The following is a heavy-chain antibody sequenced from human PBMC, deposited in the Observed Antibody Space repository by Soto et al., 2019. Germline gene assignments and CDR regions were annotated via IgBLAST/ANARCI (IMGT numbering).Heavy chain of an antibody. D-gene: IGHD3-22*01. Sequence: ASVKVSCKASGCIFSNFVITWVRQAPGHGLEWMGQIIPVFGTPNYAQMFQGRVTITADESTSTAYMELSSLRSDDTAVYYCASPGYDSSAYFPNPDWGQGTLVTVSS. CDR1: GCIFSNFV. CDR3: ASPGYDSSAYFPNPD. V-gene: IGHV1-69*13. CDR2: IIPVFGTP. J-gene: IGHJ4*02.